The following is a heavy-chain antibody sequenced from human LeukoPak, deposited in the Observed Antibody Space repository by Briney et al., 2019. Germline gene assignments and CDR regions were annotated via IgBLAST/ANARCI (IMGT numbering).Heavy chain of an antibody. CDR2: IGSSGSTI. Sequence: GGSLRLSCAASVFTPDDYGVSWVPEAPGKGLEGVSYIGSSGSTIYYADSVKGRFTISRDNAKNTLYLQMNSLRAEDTAVYYCAELGIAMIGGVWGKGTTVTISS. V-gene: IGHV3-48*03. CDR1: VFTPDDYG. J-gene: IGHJ6*04. D-gene: IGHD3-10*02. CDR3: AELGIAMIGGV.